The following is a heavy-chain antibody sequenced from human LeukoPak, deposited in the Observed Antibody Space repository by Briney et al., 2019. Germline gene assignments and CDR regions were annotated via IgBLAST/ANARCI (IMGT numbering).Heavy chain of an antibody. V-gene: IGHV3-23*01. CDR3: AKAGAPAFLTGYYISYYYYGMDV. D-gene: IGHD3-9*01. J-gene: IGHJ6*02. CDR2: ISGSGGST. Sequence: PGGSLRLSCAAPGFTFSSYAMSWVRQAPGKGLEWVSAISGSGGSTYYADSVKGRFTISRDNSKNTLYLQMNSLRAEDTAVYYCAKAGAPAFLTGYYISYYYYGMDVWGQGTTVTVSS. CDR1: GFTFSSYA.